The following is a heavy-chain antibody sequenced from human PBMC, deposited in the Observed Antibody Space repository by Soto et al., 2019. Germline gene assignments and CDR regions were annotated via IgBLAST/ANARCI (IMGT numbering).Heavy chain of an antibody. Sequence: EVQLVESGGGLVQPGGSLRLSCAASGFTVSNNYMCWVRQAPGKGLEWVSLIYSGGVTHYADSVRGRFTISRDNSRNTLYLQMNSLRADDPAVYYCAKRGTTVTTSLWYWGQGTRVTVSS. J-gene: IGHJ4*02. CDR3: AKRGTTVTTSLWY. CDR1: GFTVSNNY. D-gene: IGHD4-17*01. V-gene: IGHV3-66*01. CDR2: IYSGGVT.